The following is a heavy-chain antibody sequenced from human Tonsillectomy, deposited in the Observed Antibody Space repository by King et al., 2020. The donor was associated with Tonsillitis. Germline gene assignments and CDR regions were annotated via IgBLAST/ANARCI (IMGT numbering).Heavy chain of an antibody. CDR2: IYPGDSDT. D-gene: IGHD7-27*01. CDR1: GYSFTNYW. CDR3: ARQFGLTGDYWFDP. V-gene: IGHV5-51*01. Sequence: VQLVESGAEVKKPGESLKISCKGSGYSFTNYWIGWVRQMSGKGLEWMGIIYPGDSDTTYIPSFQAQVTISAAKSISTAYLQWSSLKASDTAIYYCARQFGLTGDYWFDPWGQGTLVTVSS. J-gene: IGHJ5*02.